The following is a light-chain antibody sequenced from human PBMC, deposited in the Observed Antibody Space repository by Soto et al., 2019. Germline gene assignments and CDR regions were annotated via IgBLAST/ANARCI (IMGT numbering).Light chain of an antibody. CDR1: QSVSSSY. J-gene: IGKJ1*01. CDR3: QQYGSSPT. CDR2: DAS. Sequence: EIVLTQSPGTLSLSPGERATLSCRSSQSVSSSYLAWYQQKPGQAPRLLIYDASSRATGIPDRFSGSGSGTDFTLTISRLEPERFAVYYCQQYGSSPTFGEGTKVEIK. V-gene: IGKV3-20*01.